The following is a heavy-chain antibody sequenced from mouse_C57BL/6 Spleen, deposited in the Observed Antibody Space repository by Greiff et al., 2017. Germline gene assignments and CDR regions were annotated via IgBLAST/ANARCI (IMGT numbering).Heavy chain of an antibody. V-gene: IGHV1-74*01. D-gene: IGHD2-5*01. CDR1: GYTFTSYW. J-gene: IGHJ4*01. Sequence: VQLQQPGAELVKPGASVKVSCKASGYTFTSYWMHWVKQRPGQGLEWIGRIHPSDSDTNYNQKFKGKATLTVDKSSSTAYMQLSSLTSEDSAVYYCAILAYYSNPYAMDYWGQGTSVTVSS. CDR3: AILAYYSNPYAMDY. CDR2: IHPSDSDT.